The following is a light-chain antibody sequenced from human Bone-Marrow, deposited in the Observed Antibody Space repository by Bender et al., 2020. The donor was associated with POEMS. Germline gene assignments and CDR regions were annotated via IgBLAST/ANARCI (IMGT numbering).Light chain of an antibody. CDR3: QSYDNSLGGWV. Sequence: QSALTQPRSVSGSPGQSVAISCTGTSSDIGNYNYVSWYQQHPGKAPKLIIYDVDKRPSGVPDRFSGSKSGNTASLTISGLQAEDEGDYYCQSYDNSLGGWVFGGGTKLTVL. CDR1: SSDIGNYNY. CDR2: DVD. V-gene: IGLV2-11*01. J-gene: IGLJ3*02.